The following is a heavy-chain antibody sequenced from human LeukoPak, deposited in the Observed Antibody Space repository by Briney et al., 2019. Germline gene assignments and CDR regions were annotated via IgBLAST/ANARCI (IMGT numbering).Heavy chain of an antibody. V-gene: IGHV1-69*01. CDR3: ATMIVVVPAAIGWFDP. Sequence: SVKVSCMASGGTFSSYAISWVRQAPGQGVEWMGGIIPIFGTANYAQKFQGRVTITADESTSTAYMERSSLRSEDTAVYYCATMIVVVPAAIGWFDPWGQGTLVTVSS. D-gene: IGHD2-2*02. CDR1: GGTFSSYA. CDR2: IIPIFGTA. J-gene: IGHJ5*02.